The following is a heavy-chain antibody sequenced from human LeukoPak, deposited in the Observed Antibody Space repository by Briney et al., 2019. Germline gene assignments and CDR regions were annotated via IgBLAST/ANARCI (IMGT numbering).Heavy chain of an antibody. CDR1: GFAVSRSF. J-gene: IGHJ3*02. Sequence: GGSLRLSCAASGFAVSRSFMSWVRQAPGKGLEWVSVIYTGGSKYSADSVKSRFNISRDNSKNTVYLQMNSLRAEDTAMYYWARRVTTTHAFDMWGQGTMVTVSS. D-gene: IGHD4-17*01. CDR2: IYTGGSK. V-gene: IGHV3-53*01. CDR3: ARRVTTTHAFDM.